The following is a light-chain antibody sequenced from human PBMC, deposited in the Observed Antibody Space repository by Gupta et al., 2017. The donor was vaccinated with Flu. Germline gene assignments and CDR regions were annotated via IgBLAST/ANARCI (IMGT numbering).Light chain of an antibody. CDR3: AAWDDSLNGHYV. V-gene: IGLV1-44*01. Sequence: QSVLAPPPSASGTPGQRVPISCSGSRSNIGSNSVNWYQQVPGTSPKLLMYSSNQRPSGVPDRFAGSKSGTSASLAISGLQSEDEADYYCAAWDDSLNGHYVFGTGTKVTVL. CDR2: SSN. J-gene: IGLJ1*01. CDR1: RSNIGSNS.